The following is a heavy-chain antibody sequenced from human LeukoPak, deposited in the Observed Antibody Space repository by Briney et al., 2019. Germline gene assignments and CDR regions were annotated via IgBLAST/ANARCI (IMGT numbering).Heavy chain of an antibody. V-gene: IGHV1-46*01. CDR3: ASSVQLEQPRLNDGMDV. CDR1: GYTFTSYY. J-gene: IGHJ6*02. Sequence: ASVKVSCKASGYTFTSYYMHWVRRAPGQGLEWMGIINPSGGSTSYAQKFQGRVTMTRDTSTSTVYMELSSLRSEDTAVYYCASSVQLEQPRLNDGMDVWGRGTTVTVSS. CDR2: INPSGGST. D-gene: IGHD1/OR15-1a*01.